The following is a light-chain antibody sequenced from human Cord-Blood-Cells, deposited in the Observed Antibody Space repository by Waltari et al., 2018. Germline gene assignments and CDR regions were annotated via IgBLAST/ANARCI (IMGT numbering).Light chain of an antibody. CDR1: SSDVGSYNL. Sequence: QSALTQPASVSGSPGQSITISCTGTSSDVGSYNLVSWYQQHPGKAPKLMIYEGSKRPSXXSNXXXGSKSGNTXXLTISGRQAEDEADYYCCSYAGSSTWVFGGGTXLTVL. V-gene: IGLV2-23*01. CDR3: CSYAGSSTWV. CDR2: EGS. J-gene: IGLJ3*02.